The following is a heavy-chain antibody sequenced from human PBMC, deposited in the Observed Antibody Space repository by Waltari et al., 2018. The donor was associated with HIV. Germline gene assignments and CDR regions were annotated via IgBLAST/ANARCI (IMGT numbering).Heavy chain of an antibody. CDR1: GYSVTSHW. Sequence: EVQLVQSGAEVKKPGESLKNTCKVSGYSVTSHWIGWVRQMPWKGLEWMGIIYPGDSDTRYSPSFQGQVTISADKSISTAYLQWSSLKASDTAMYYCARLEQQLVPGYWGQGTLVTVSS. J-gene: IGHJ4*02. V-gene: IGHV5-51*01. CDR3: ARLEQQLVPGY. CDR2: IYPGDSDT. D-gene: IGHD6-13*01.